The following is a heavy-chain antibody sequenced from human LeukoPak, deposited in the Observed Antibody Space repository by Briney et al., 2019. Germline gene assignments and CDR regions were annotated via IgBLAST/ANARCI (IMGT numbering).Heavy chain of an antibody. D-gene: IGHD3-22*01. CDR3: ARLGVVVTHYYYMDV. CDR2: IHNSGGI. CDR1: DGSISSYY. V-gene: IGHV4-59*08. J-gene: IGHJ6*03. Sequence: SETLSLTCTVSDGSISSYYWSWIRQPPGKGLEWIGYIHNSGGINYDPSLKSRVTISIDTSKNQISLRLTPVTAADAAVYYCARLGVVVTHYYYMDVWGKGTTVTVSS.